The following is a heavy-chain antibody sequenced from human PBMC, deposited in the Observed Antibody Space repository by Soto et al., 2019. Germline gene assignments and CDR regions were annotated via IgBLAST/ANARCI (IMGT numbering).Heavy chain of an antibody. Sequence: QITLKESGPTLVRPTQTLTLTCTFSGFSLSTSGVGVGWIRQPPGKALEWLALIYWDDDKRYSPSLKSRLTSTKDTSKTLVVLTMTNMDPVDTATYYCAHSRCGGDCLQSYSSHYYYGMDVWGQGTTVTVSS. J-gene: IGHJ6*02. CDR3: AHSRCGGDCLQSYSSHYYYGMDV. V-gene: IGHV2-5*02. CDR1: GFSLSTSGVG. D-gene: IGHD2-21*02. CDR2: IYWDDDK.